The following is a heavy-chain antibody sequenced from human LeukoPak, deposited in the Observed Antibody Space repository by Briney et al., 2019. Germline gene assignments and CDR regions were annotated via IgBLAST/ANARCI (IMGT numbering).Heavy chain of an antibody. CDR2: ISASGGST. CDR1: GFTFSLFA. J-gene: IGHJ3*02. V-gene: IGHV3-23*01. CDR3: AKSEQRYCSGGSCPLSAFDI. Sequence: GGSLRLSCAASGFTFSLFAMSWVRQAPGKGLEWVSAISASGGSTYYADSVKGRFTISRDSPKNTLYLQMNSLRAEDTAVYYCAKSEQRYCSGGSCPLSAFDIWGQGTMVTVSS. D-gene: IGHD2-15*01.